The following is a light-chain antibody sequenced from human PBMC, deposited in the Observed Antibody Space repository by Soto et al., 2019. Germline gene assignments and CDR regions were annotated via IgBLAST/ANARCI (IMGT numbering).Light chain of an antibody. J-gene: IGKJ1*01. V-gene: IGKV3-20*01. CDR2: GAS. Sequence: EIVLTQSPGSLSLSPGERATLSCRASQSVDSSFFAWYQKKPGQAPRLLIYGASKRATGIPDRFSGSGSGTDFTLTISRLEPDDFAVYYCQQDVISGTFGQGTKVEIK. CDR1: QSVDSSF. CDR3: QQDVISGT.